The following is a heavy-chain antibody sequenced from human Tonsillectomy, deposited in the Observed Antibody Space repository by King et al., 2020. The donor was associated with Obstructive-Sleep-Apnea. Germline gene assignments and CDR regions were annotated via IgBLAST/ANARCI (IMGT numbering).Heavy chain of an antibody. CDR1: GFTFSSYS. CDR3: ARDSSGYDILTGYYSGPGY. D-gene: IGHD3-9*01. J-gene: IGHJ4*02. V-gene: IGHV3-30*04. CDR2: ISYDGSNK. Sequence: QVQLVESGGGVFQPGRSRRLACAASGFTFSSYSMHWVRQAPGMGREWVAVISYDGSNKYYADCVKGRFTISRDNSKNTLHLQMNSLRAEDTAVYYCARDSSGYDILTGYYSGPGYWGQGTLVTVSS.